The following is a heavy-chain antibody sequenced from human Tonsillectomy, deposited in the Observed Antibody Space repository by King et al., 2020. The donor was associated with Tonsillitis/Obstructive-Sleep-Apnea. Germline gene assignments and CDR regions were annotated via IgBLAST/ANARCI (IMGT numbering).Heavy chain of an antibody. D-gene: IGHD6-13*01. CDR2: ISYDGSNK. CDR3: ARAGQQSFHYYYYMDV. CDR1: GFTFSNYT. V-gene: IGHV3-30*01. Sequence: VQLVESGGGVVQPGRSLRLSCAASGFTFSNYTMHWVRQAPGKGLEWVAVISYDGSNKYYADSVKGRFTISRDNSKNTLYLQMNSLRAEDTAVYYCARAGQQSFHYYYYMDVWGKGTTVTVSS. J-gene: IGHJ6*03.